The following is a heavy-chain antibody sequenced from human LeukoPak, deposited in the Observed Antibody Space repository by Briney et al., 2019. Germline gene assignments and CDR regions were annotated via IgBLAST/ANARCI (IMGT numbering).Heavy chain of an antibody. CDR1: GFTFSSYS. CDR3: ARDGGYNWKSYFYYYMDV. CDR2: ISSSSNYI. J-gene: IGHJ6*03. V-gene: IGHV3-21*01. D-gene: IGHD1-20*01. Sequence: GESLKISCAPSGFTFSSYSMNWVRQAPGKGLEWVSSISSSSNYIYYADSVKGRFTISRDNAKNSLYLQMNSLRAEDTAVYYCARDGGYNWKSYFYYYMDVWGKGTTVTVSS.